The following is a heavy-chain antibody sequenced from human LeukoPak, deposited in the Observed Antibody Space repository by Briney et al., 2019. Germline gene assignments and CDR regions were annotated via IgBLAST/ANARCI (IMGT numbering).Heavy chain of an antibody. CDR1: RGSFSGYY. J-gene: IGHJ5*02. V-gene: IGHV4-34*01. Sequence: KPSETLSLTCAVYRGSFSGYYWSWIRQPPGKGLEWIGEINHSGSTNYNPSLKSRVTISVDTSKNQFSLKLSSVTAADTAVYYCASGRGIAAAGKVSGWFDPWGQGTLVTVSS. CDR3: ASGRGIAAAGKVSGWFDP. D-gene: IGHD6-13*01. CDR2: INHSGST.